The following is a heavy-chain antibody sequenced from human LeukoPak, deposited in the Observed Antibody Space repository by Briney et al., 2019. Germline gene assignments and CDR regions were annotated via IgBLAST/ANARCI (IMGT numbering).Heavy chain of an antibody. CDR1: GFTFSSYG. J-gene: IGHJ4*02. CDR3: ARDRGYCSSTSCYDYFDY. CDR2: IRYDGSNK. D-gene: IGHD2-2*01. V-gene: IGHV3-30*02. Sequence: GALRLSCAASGFTFSSYGMHWVRQAPGKGLEWVAFIRYDGSNKYYADSVKGRFTISRDNSKNTLYLQMNSLRAEDTAVYYCARDRGYCSSTSCYDYFDYWGQGTLVTVSS.